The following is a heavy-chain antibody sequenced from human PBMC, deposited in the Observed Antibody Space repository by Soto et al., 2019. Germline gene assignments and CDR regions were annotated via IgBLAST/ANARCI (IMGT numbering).Heavy chain of an antibody. V-gene: IGHV3-33*01. CDR2: IWHDGNEK. Sequence: QVQLVESGGGVVQPGRSLRLSCAASGFTFSDYGMHWVRQTPGKGLEWVAVIWHDGNEKYYADSAKGRFTVSRDNSKNTLYLQMISLRAEDTALYYCAREFGQYGNYRFDPWGQGTLVAVSS. J-gene: IGHJ5*02. CDR1: GFTFSDYG. CDR3: AREFGQYGNYRFDP. D-gene: IGHD3-16*01.